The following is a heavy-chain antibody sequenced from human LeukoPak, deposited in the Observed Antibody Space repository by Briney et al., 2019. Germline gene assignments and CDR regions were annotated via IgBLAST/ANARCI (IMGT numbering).Heavy chain of an antibody. J-gene: IGHJ5*02. CDR2: IYYSGST. D-gene: IGHD6-13*01. CDR3: ARGPGSWYSVWFDP. CDR1: GGSISSYY. Sequence: SETLSLTCTVSGGSISSYYWSWIRQPPGKGLEWIRYIYYSGSTNYNPSLKSRVTISVDTSKNQFSLKLSSVTAADTAVYYCARGPGSWYSVWFDPWGQGTLVTVSS. V-gene: IGHV4-59*01.